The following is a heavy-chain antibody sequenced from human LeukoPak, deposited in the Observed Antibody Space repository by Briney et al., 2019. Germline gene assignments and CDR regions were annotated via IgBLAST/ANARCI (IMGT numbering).Heavy chain of an antibody. D-gene: IGHD2-2*01. CDR2: INLSGST. CDR1: GGSFSGYY. J-gene: IGHJ4*02. V-gene: IGHV4-34*01. CDR3: ARGPACSSTSCSPPFDY. Sequence: SETLSLTCAVYGGSFSGYYWSWIRQPPGKGLEWIGEINLSGSTNYNPSLKSRVTISVDTSKNQFSLKLSSVTAADTAVYYCARGPACSSTSCSPPFDYWGQGTLVTVSS.